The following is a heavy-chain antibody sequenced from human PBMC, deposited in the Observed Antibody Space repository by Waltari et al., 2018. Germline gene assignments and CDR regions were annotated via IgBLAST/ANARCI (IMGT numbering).Heavy chain of an antibody. Sequence: QVQLQESGPGLVKPSQTLSLTCTVSGGSISSGGYYWSWIRQHPGKGLEWIGYIYYSGSTYYHPSLKSRVTISVDTSKNQFSLKLSSVTAADTAVYYCARGYYDILTGYYNAFDIWGQGTMVTVSS. CDR2: IYYSGST. CDR3: ARGYYDILTGYYNAFDI. CDR1: GGSISSGGYY. V-gene: IGHV4-31*03. J-gene: IGHJ3*02. D-gene: IGHD3-9*01.